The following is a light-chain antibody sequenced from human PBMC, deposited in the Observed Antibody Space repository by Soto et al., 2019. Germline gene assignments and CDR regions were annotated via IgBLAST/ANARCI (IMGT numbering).Light chain of an antibody. J-gene: IGKJ2*01. V-gene: IGKV3-20*01. Sequence: EIVLTQSPGTLSLSPGERATLSCRARPSVSSSYLAWYQQKPGQAPRLLIYGASFRATGILDRFSGSGSGTDFTLTISRLEPEDFAVYYCQQYGSSPVTFGQGTKLEIK. CDR2: GAS. CDR3: QQYGSSPVT. CDR1: PSVSSSY.